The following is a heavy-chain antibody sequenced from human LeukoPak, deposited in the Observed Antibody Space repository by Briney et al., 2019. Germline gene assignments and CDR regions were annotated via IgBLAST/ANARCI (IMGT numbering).Heavy chain of an antibody. CDR3: ARREEDNNHHHYFGS. D-gene: IGHD2/OR15-2a*01. CDR2: IYYSGST. Sequence: SETLSLTCTVSGGSISSSSYYWGWIRQPPGKGLEWIGSIYYSGSTYYNPSLKSRVTISVDTSKNQFSLKLNSMTAADTAVYYCARREEDNNHHHYFGSWGQGTLVTVSS. J-gene: IGHJ4*02. CDR1: GGSISSSSYY. V-gene: IGHV4-39*07.